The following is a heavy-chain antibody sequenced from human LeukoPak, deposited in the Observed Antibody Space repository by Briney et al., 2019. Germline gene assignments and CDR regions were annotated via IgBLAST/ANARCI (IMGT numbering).Heavy chain of an antibody. D-gene: IGHD5/OR15-5a*01. CDR3: ARDRVSWHYFDY. V-gene: IGHV4-4*07. Sequence: SETLSLTCTVSGGSISPYYWSFIRQPAGKGLEWIGRISTSGSSKYNPSLESRVTMSVDTSKNQFTLKVTSVTAADTAMYYCARDRVSWHYFDYWGQGTLLTVSS. CDR2: ISTSGSS. CDR1: GGSISPYY. J-gene: IGHJ4*02.